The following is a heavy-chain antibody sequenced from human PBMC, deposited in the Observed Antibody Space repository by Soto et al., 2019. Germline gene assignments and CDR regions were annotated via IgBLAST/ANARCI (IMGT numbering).Heavy chain of an antibody. D-gene: IGHD3-10*01. V-gene: IGHV1-2*04. Sequence: QVQLVQSGAEVKKPGASVKVSCKASGYTFTGYYMHWVRQAPGQGLEWMGWINPNSGGTNYAQKFQGWVTMTRDTSISTAYIELSWLRSDDTGVDYCARAPEVLLWFGALEVHFDYWGQGTLVTVSS. J-gene: IGHJ4*02. CDR1: GYTFTGYY. CDR2: INPNSGGT. CDR3: ARAPEVLLWFGALEVHFDY.